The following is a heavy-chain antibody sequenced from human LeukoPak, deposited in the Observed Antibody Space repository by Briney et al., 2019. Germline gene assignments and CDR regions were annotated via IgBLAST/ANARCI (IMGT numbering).Heavy chain of an antibody. CDR3: ARAVGSSGYFSRDAFDI. D-gene: IGHD3-22*01. CDR1: GFTFSSYA. Sequence: GGSLRLSYAPSGFTFSSYAMSWVRQAPGKGLEWVAVISGGGSGTYYADSVRGRFTISRDNSKNTVYLQMNSLRAEDTAIYYCARAVGSSGYFSRDAFDIWGQGTMVTVSS. V-gene: IGHV3-23*01. J-gene: IGHJ3*02. CDR2: ISGGGSGT.